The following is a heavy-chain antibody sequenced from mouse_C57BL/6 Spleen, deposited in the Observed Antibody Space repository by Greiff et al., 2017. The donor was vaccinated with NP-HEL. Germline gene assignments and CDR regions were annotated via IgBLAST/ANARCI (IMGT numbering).Heavy chain of an antibody. CDR1: GYAFTNYL. J-gene: IGHJ2*01. CDR3: ALDSSGFYYFDY. D-gene: IGHD3-2*02. V-gene: IGHV1-54*01. Sequence: QVQLQQSGAELVRPGTSVKVSCKASGYAFTNYLIEWVKQRPGQGLEWIGVINPGSGGTNYNEKFKGKATLTADKSSSTAYMQLSSLTSEDSAVYFCALDSSGFYYFDYWGQGTTLTVSS. CDR2: INPGSGGT.